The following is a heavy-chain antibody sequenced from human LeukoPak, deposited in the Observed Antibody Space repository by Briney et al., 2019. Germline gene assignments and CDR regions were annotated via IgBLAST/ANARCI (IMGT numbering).Heavy chain of an antibody. V-gene: IGHV1-2*02. D-gene: IGHD3-16*01. CDR3: ARAYDSVLPHFDY. Sequence: ASVKVSCKTSGYTFTGYYLHWVRQAPGQGRDWMGWITPNSGRSNYAQPFQGRVTMPRDTSISTAYMELSRLRSDDTAVYYCARAYDSVLPHFDYWGQGTLVPVSS. J-gene: IGHJ4*02. CDR1: GYTFTGYY. CDR2: ITPNSGRS.